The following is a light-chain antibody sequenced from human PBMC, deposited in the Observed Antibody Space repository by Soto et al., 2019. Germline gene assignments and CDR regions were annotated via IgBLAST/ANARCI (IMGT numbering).Light chain of an antibody. Sequence: IQMTQSPSTLSASVGDRVTITCRASQTTSNWLAWYQQKPGQAPKLLIYKASTLESGVPSRFSGSGSGTEFTLTISSLQPEDFATYYCQQYNSYSQTFGQGTKVDIK. CDR1: QTTSNW. J-gene: IGKJ1*01. CDR2: KAS. V-gene: IGKV1-5*03. CDR3: QQYNSYSQT.